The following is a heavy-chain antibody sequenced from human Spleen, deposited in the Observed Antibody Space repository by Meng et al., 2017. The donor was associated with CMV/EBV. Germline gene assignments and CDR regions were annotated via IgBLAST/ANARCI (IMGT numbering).Heavy chain of an antibody. V-gene: IGHV3-7*01. CDR2: INLYGSET. D-gene: IGHD2-2*01. CDR1: GFSFSSYW. CDR3: ARGVDIVVVPAAYYFDY. J-gene: IGHJ4*02. Sequence: GGSLRLSCAASGFSFSSYWMNWVRQAPGKGLEWVGNINLYGSETYYVDSVKGRFTISRDNAKNSLYLQMNSLRAEDTAVYYCARGVDIVVVPAAYYFDYWGQGTLVTVSS.